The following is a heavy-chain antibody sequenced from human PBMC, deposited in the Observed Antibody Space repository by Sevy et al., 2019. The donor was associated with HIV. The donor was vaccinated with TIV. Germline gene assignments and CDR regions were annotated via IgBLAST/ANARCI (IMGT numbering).Heavy chain of an antibody. J-gene: IGHJ4*02. CDR3: VRDLPPSATTVAHFDY. CDR1: GFTFSSYE. CDR2: ITNSGSSI. Sequence: GGSLRLSCTASGFTFSSYEMNWVRQAPGKGLEWVSYITNSGSSIYYSDSVRGRFTVSRDNAKNSLYVQMKSLRAEDTAVYYCVRDLPPSATTVAHFDYWGRGTLVTVSS. D-gene: IGHD4-17*01. V-gene: IGHV3-48*03.